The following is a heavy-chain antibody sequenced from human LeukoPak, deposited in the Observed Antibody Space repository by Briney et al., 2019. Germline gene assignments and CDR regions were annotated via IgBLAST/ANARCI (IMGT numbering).Heavy chain of an antibody. CDR1: GFTFSSYG. J-gene: IGHJ4*02. CDR3: ARQHCSGGDCYFFD. CDR2: IWYDRNNK. V-gene: IGHV3-33*01. Sequence: GGSLRLSCAASGFTFSSYGMHWVRQAPGKGLEWVALIWYDRNNKYYADSVKGRFTISRDNSKNTLYLQLNSLRAEDTAAYYCARQHCSGGDCYFFDWGQGTLVTVSS. D-gene: IGHD2-15*01.